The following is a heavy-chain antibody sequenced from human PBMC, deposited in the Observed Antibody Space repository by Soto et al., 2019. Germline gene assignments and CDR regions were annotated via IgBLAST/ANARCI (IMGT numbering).Heavy chain of an antibody. Sequence: GGSLRLSCAASGFAFSNSGMHWVRQAPGKGLEWVAVIWSDGSYKYYADSVKGRFTISRDNSKNTLYLQMDSLRVEDTAVYYCARDLFTLRISAAGTHFDYWGQGTLVTVSS. V-gene: IGHV3-33*01. J-gene: IGHJ4*02. CDR3: ARDLFTLRISAAGTHFDY. CDR1: GFAFSNSG. CDR2: IWSDGSYK. D-gene: IGHD6-13*01.